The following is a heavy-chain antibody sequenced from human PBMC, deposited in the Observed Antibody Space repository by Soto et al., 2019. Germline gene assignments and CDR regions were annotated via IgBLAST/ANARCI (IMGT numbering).Heavy chain of an antibody. CDR1: GFTFSSYS. CDR2: ISSSSSTI. Sequence: GGSLRLSCAASGFTFSSYSMNWVRQAPGKGLEWVSYISSSSSTIYYADSVKGRFTISRDNAKNSLYLQMNSLRDEDTAVYYCARGGGDCTNGVCYTGGNDYWGQGTLVTVSS. J-gene: IGHJ4*02. CDR3: ARGGGDCTNGVCYTGGNDY. V-gene: IGHV3-48*02. D-gene: IGHD2-8*01.